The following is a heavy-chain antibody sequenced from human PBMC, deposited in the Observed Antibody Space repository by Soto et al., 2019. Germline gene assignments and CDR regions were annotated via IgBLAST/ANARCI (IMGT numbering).Heavy chain of an antibody. Sequence: VQLQESGPGLVTPSGTLSLTCAVSGGSIDYGNSWWWVRQSPGRGLEWIGEIYYSGRTNYNPSLKSRITISVDKSKNPISLKLTSVTVADTARYYCAASYCSGGRCYAYAMDIWGQGTTVIVSS. D-gene: IGHD2-15*01. V-gene: IGHV4-4*02. CDR1: GGSIDYGNS. J-gene: IGHJ6*02. CDR3: AASYCSGGRCYAYAMDI. CDR2: IYYSGRT.